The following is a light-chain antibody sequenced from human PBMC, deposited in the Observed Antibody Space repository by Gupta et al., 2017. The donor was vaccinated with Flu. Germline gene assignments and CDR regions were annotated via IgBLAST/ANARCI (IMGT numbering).Light chain of an antibody. CDR1: HDINNS. CDR2: DTS. Sequence: DIQMTQSPSSLSASVGDRVTITCQASHDINNSLNWYQQKPGKAPKLLIYDTSKVERGVPTRFSGSGSGTDFTFTISNLQPEDIATYYCQQEDNVPITFGQGTLLEIK. V-gene: IGKV1-33*01. CDR3: QQEDNVPIT. J-gene: IGKJ5*01.